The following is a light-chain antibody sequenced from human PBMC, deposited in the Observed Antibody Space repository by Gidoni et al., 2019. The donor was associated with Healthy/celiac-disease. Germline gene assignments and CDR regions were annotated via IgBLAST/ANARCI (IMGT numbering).Light chain of an antibody. V-gene: IGKV3-15*01. Sequence: EIGMTQSPATLSVSPGERATLSCRASQSVSSNLAWYQQKPGQAPRLLIYGASTRATGTPARFSGSGSGTEFTLTISSLQSEDFAVYYCQQYNNWPLFTFGPGTKVDIK. CDR1: QSVSSN. J-gene: IGKJ3*01. CDR2: GAS. CDR3: QQYNNWPLFT.